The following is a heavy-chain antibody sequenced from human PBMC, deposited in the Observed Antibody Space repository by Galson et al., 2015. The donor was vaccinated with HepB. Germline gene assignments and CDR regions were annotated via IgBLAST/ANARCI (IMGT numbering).Heavy chain of an antibody. CDR1: GYTFTSYG. CDR2: ISAYNGNT. V-gene: IGHV1-18*04. Sequence: SVKVSCKASGYTFTSYGISWVRQAPGQGLEWMGWISAYNGNTNYAQKLQGRVTMTTDTSTSTAYMELRSLRSDDTAVYYCARDLYSSGWTGGNDAFDIWGQGTMVTVSS. CDR3: ARDLYSSGWTGGNDAFDI. D-gene: IGHD6-19*01. J-gene: IGHJ3*02.